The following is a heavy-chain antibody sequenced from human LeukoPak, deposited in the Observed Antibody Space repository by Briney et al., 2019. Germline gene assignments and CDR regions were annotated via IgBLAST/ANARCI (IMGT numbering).Heavy chain of an antibody. J-gene: IGHJ3*02. CDR1: GYSITSSNC. D-gene: IGHD6-19*01. V-gene: IGHV4-28*01. CDR3: VRNQAEASNHGAMDI. CDR2: IFYNGGA. Sequence: SDTLSLTCTVSGYSITSSNCWGWIRQPPGKGLEWIGYIFYNGGAYYNTSLNSRVTMSIDASKNQFSLKLRSVTAVDTAMYYCVRNQAEASNHGAMDIWGQGTMVTVSS.